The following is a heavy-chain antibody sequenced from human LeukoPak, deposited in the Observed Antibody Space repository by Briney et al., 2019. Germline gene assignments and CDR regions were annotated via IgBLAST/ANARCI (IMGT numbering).Heavy chain of an antibody. D-gene: IGHD6-19*01. J-gene: IGHJ5*01. CDR1: GFTVSSKY. V-gene: IGHV3-66*01. CDR2: IYSGGST. CDR3: ARGILSSGWYDS. Sequence: GGSLRLSCAASGFTVSSKYMSWVRQAPGRGLEWVSVIYSGGSTYYADSVKGRFTISRDNSKNTVYLQMNSLRAEDTAVYYCARGILSSGWYDSWGQGTLVTVSS.